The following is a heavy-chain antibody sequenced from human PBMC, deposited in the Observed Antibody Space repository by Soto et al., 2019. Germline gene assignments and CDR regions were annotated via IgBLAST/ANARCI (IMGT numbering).Heavy chain of an antibody. CDR1: GGSISSGDYY. Sequence: SETLSLTCTVSGGSISSGDYYWSWIRQPPGKGLEWIGEIYHSGSTYYNPSLKSRVTISVDTSKNQFSLKLSSVAAADTAVYYCARSLGDSSGYDAEYFQHWGQGTLVTVSS. CDR2: IYHSGST. J-gene: IGHJ1*01. V-gene: IGHV4-30-4*01. CDR3: ARSLGDSSGYDAEYFQH. D-gene: IGHD3-22*01.